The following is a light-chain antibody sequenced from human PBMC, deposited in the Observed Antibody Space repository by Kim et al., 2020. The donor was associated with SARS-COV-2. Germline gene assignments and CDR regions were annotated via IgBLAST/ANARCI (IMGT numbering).Light chain of an antibody. CDR1: SSDVGVYNY. J-gene: IGLJ2*01. CDR2: DVS. Sequence: QSALTQPRSVSGSPGQSVTISCTGTSSDVGVYNYVSWYQQHPGKAPKLMIYDVSKRPSGVPDRFSGSKSGNTASLTISGLQAEDEADYYCCSYAGSYVVFGGGTQLTVL. CDR3: CSYAGSYVV. V-gene: IGLV2-11*01.